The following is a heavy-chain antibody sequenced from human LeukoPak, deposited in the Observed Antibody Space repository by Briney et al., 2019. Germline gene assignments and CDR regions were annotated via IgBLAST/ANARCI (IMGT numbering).Heavy chain of an antibody. Sequence: PGGSLRLSCAASGFTFSDYYMSWIRQAPGKGLEWVSYISSSGSTIYYADSVKGRFTISRDNAKNSLYLQMNSLRAEDTAVYYCARDRITDFWSGYYTNYFDYWGQGTLVTVSS. CDR3: ARDRITDFWSGYYTNYFDY. V-gene: IGHV3-11*01. D-gene: IGHD3-3*01. CDR2: ISSSGSTI. CDR1: GFTFSDYY. J-gene: IGHJ4*02.